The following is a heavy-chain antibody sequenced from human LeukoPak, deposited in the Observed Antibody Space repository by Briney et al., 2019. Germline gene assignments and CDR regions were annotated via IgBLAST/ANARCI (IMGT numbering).Heavy chain of an antibody. V-gene: IGHV1-18*01. D-gene: IGHD3-10*01. CDR1: GYTFTSYG. CDR3: AREGGSGSYYKSLFDY. Sequence: GASVKVSCKASGYTFTSYGISWVRQAPGQGLEWMGWISAYNGNTNYAQKLQGRVTMTTDTSTSTAYMELRSLRSDDTAVYYCAREGGSGSYYKSLFDYWGQGTLVTVSS. J-gene: IGHJ4*02. CDR2: ISAYNGNT.